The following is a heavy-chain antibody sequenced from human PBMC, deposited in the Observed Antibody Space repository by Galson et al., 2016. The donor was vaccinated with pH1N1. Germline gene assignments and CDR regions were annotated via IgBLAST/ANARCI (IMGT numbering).Heavy chain of an antibody. CDR1: GFTFSSYW. Sequence: SLRLSCAASGFTFSSYWMSWVRQAPGKGLEWVASINWNGGSTSYADSGKGRFTISRDNARNSLYLQMNSLRVEDTALYYCARVSRIVLMAPMDVWGKGTTVTVSS. V-gene: IGHV3-20*04. CDR2: INWNGGST. J-gene: IGHJ6*03. CDR3: ARVSRIVLMAPMDV. D-gene: IGHD2-8*01.